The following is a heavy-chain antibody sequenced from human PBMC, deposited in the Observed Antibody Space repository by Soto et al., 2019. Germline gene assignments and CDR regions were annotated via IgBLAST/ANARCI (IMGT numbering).Heavy chain of an antibody. CDR3: ARDRGYSYGHPLDY. V-gene: IGHV3-53*01. Sequence: GGSLSLSCAASGFTINSNYMNWVRQVPGKGLEWVSVVYSGGGTSYADSVKGRFTISRDNSKNTLYLQMNSLRAEDTAVYFCARDRGYSYGHPLDYWGQGTLVTVSS. CDR2: VYSGGGT. CDR1: GFTINSNY. J-gene: IGHJ4*02. D-gene: IGHD5-18*01.